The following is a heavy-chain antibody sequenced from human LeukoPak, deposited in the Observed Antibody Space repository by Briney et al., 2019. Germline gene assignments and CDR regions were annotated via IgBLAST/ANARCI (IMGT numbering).Heavy chain of an antibody. J-gene: IGHJ6*03. CDR2: ISSSSTI. CDR1: GFTFSSYS. CDR3: TRGPIKSTASDFYYYLDV. Sequence: GGSLRLSCAASGFTFSSYSMNWVRQAPGKGLEWVSYISSSSTIYYADSVKGRFTISRDNAKNSLYLQMNSLRAEDTAVYYCTRGPIKSTASDFYYYLDVWGKGTTVTISS. V-gene: IGHV3-48*01. D-gene: IGHD5/OR15-5a*01.